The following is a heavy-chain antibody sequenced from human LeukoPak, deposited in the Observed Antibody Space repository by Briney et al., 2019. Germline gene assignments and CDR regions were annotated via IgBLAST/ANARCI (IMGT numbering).Heavy chain of an antibody. CDR3: ARHGGESIVAMILHAFDI. D-gene: IGHD5-12*01. CDR2: IYYSGST. Sequence: SETLSLTCTGSGGSISSYSWSWIRQPPGKGLEWIGSIYYSGSTNYNPSLKSRVTMSVDTSKNQFSLKMSSVITADTAVYYCARHGGESIVAMILHAFDIWGQGTMVTVSS. V-gene: IGHV4-59*08. CDR1: GGSISSYS. J-gene: IGHJ3*02.